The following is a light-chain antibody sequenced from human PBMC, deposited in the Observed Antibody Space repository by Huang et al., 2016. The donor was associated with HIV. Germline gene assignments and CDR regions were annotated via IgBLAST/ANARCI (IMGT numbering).Light chain of an antibody. Sequence: EIVMTQSPATLSGSPGERAALSCRASQPVDSDLAWYQQKPGQAPRRLVYGASTRATGIPARFSGSGSGTEFTLTISSLQSEDFAVYYCQQYNNWPRTFGPGTKVDIK. J-gene: IGKJ3*01. CDR3: QQYNNWPRT. CDR1: QPVDSD. V-gene: IGKV3-15*01. CDR2: GAS.